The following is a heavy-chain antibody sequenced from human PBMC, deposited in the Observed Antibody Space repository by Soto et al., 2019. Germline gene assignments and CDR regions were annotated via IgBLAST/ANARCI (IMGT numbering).Heavy chain of an antibody. CDR3: ARPRFLERLMFGRNGMDV. CDR1: GFTVSNNY. Sequence: EVQLVETRGGLIQPGGTLRLSCAAAGFTVSNNYMSWVRQAPGKGLEWVSVIYSGGSTYYADSVKGRFTISRDNSKNTLYLQMNSLRAEDTAVYYCARPRFLERLMFGRNGMDVCGQGTTVTVSS. CDR2: IYSGGST. V-gene: IGHV3-53*02. D-gene: IGHD3-3*01. J-gene: IGHJ6*02.